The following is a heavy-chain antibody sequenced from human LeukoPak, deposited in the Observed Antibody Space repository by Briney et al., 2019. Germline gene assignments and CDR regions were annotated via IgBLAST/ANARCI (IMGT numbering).Heavy chain of an antibody. CDR1: GFTFSDSV. Sequence: PGGSLRLSCAASGFTFSDSVIHWVRQASGKGLEWVGRIRSKADSYATAYAASVKGRFTISRDDSKNTAYLQMNSLKTEDAAVYYCTRPEPGNSWSYTFDIWGQGTMVTVSS. V-gene: IGHV3-73*01. D-gene: IGHD6-13*01. CDR3: TRPEPGNSWSYTFDI. CDR2: IRSKADSYAT. J-gene: IGHJ3*02.